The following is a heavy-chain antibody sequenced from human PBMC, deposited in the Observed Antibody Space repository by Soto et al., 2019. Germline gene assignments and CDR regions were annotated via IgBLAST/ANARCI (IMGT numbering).Heavy chain of an antibody. CDR3: ARKMKEYCSSTSCSGRNDAFDI. D-gene: IGHD2-2*01. CDR2: ISSSSSYI. V-gene: IGHV3-21*01. J-gene: IGHJ3*02. Sequence: GGSLRLSCAASGFTFSSYIMNWVRQAPGKGLEWVSSISSSSSYIYYADSVKGRFTISRDNAKNSLYLQMNSLRAEDTAVYYCARKMKEYCSSTSCSGRNDAFDIWGQGTMVNASS. CDR1: GFTFSSYI.